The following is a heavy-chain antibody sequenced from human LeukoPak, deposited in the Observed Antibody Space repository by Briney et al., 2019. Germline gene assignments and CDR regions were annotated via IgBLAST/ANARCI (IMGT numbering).Heavy chain of an antibody. CDR3: AKDSPDIVVVSDNWFDP. J-gene: IGHJ5*02. CDR2: ISGSGGST. CDR1: GFTFSSYA. V-gene: IGHV3-23*01. Sequence: PGGSLRLSCAASGFTFSSYAMSWVRQAPGKGLEWVSAISGSGGSTYYADSVKRRFTISRDNSKNTLYLQMNSLRAEDTAVYYCAKDSPDIVVVSDNWFDPWGQGTLVTVSS. D-gene: IGHD2-2*01.